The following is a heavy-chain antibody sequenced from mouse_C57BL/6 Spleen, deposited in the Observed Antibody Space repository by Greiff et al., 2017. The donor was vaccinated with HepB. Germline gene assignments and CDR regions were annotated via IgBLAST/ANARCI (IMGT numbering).Heavy chain of an antibody. CDR2: IDPSDSYT. V-gene: IGHV1-59*01. CDR3: ARDPYSNYYAMDY. CDR1: GYTFTSYW. Sequence: QVQLQQPGAELVRPGTSVKLSCKASGYTFTSYWMHWVKQRPGQGLEWIGVIDPSDSYTNYNQKFKGKATLTVDTSSSTAYMQLSSLTSEDSEVYYCARDPYSNYYAMDYWGQGTSVTVSS. J-gene: IGHJ4*01. D-gene: IGHD2-5*01.